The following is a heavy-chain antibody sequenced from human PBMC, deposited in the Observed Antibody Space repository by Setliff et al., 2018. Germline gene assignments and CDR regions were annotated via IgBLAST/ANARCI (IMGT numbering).Heavy chain of an antibody. CDR3: ARGGDTAMVNPDYYYYYYMDV. Sequence: ASVKVSCKASGYTFTSYDINWVRQATGQGLEWMGWMNPNSGNTGYAQKFQGRVTMTRNTSISTAYVELSSLRSEDTAVYYCARGGDTAMVNPDYYYYYYMDVWGKGTTVTVSS. CDR1: GYTFTSYD. J-gene: IGHJ6*03. D-gene: IGHD5-18*01. V-gene: IGHV1-8*02. CDR2: MNPNSGNT.